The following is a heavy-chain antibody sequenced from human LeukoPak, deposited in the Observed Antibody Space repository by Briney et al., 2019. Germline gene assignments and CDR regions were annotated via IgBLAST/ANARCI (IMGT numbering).Heavy chain of an antibody. CDR1: GGTFSSYA. J-gene: IGHJ4*02. Sequence: GASVTVSCTASGGTFSSYAISWVRQAPGQGLEWMGGIIPIFGTANYAQKFQGRVTITADESTSTAYMELSSLRSEDTAVYYCARSLQSTVFDYWGQGTLVTVSS. CDR3: ARSLQSTVFDY. D-gene: IGHD4-17*01. CDR2: IIPIFGTA. V-gene: IGHV1-69*13.